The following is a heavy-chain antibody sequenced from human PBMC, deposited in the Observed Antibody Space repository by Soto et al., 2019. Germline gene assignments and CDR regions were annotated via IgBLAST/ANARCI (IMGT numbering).Heavy chain of an antibody. CDR2: ISYDGSNK. D-gene: IGHD3-10*01. CDR3: ARDPTGGSGSFDY. CDR1: GFTFSSYA. V-gene: IGHV3-30-3*01. J-gene: IGHJ4*02. Sequence: GGSLRLSCAASGFTFSSYAMHWVRQAPGKGLEWVAVISYDGSNKYYADSVKGRFTISRDNSKNTLYLQMNSLRAEDTAVYYCARDPTGGSGSFDYWGQGTLVTVSS.